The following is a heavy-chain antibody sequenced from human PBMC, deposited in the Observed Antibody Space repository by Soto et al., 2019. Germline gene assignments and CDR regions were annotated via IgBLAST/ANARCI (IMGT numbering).Heavy chain of an antibody. CDR2: IYWDDSK. J-gene: IGHJ4*02. V-gene: IGHV2-5*02. CDR1: GFSLSTNGVG. Sequence: QITLKESGPTLVKPTQTLTLTCTFSGFSLSTNGVGVGWIRQPPGKALEWLALIYWDDSKEYSPSLRSRLTNPRDTSKIPVVLTKPTIDTVKMATNNCPPKGGGGRILDFWGQGTLVTVSS. D-gene: IGHD3-16*01. CDR3: PPKGGGGRILDF.